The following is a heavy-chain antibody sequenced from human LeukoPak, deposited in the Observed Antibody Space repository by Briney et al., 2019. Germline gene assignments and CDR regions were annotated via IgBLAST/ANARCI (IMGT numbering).Heavy chain of an antibody. CDR3: ARESDTMIADP. CDR2: IWYDGSNK. J-gene: IGHJ5*02. CDR1: GFTFSSYG. V-gene: IGHV3-33*01. Sequence: PGGSLRLSCAASGFTFSSYGMHWVRQAPGKGLEWVAVIWYDGSNKYYADSVKGRSTISRDNSKNTLYLQMNSLRAEDTAVYYCARESDTMIADPWGQGTLVTVSS. D-gene: IGHD3-22*01.